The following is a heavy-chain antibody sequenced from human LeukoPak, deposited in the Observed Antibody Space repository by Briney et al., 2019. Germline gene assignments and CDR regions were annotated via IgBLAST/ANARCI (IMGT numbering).Heavy chain of an antibody. V-gene: IGHV1-18*01. CDR2: ISAYNGNT. D-gene: IGHD2-15*01. CDR1: GYTFTSYG. CDR3: ARGGYCSGGSCYLGGHNWFDP. J-gene: IGHJ5*02. Sequence: ASVKVSCKASGYTFTSYGISWVRQAPGQGLEWMGWISAYNGNTNYAQKLQGRVTMTTDTSTSTAYMELRSLRSDDTAVYYCARGGYCSGGSCYLGGHNWFDPWGQGTLVTVSS.